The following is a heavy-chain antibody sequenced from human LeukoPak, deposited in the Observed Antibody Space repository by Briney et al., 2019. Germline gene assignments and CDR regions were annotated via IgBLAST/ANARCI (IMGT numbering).Heavy chain of an antibody. CDR3: ARDRVTFLGVVTNWFDP. V-gene: IGHV1-69*04. CDR2: IIPILGIA. Sequence: SVKGSCKASGGTFSSYAISWVRQAPGQGLEWMGRIIPILGIANYAQKFQGRVTITADKSTSTAYMELSSLRSEDTAVYYCARDRVTFLGVVTNWFDPWGQGTLVTVST. CDR1: GGTFSSYA. D-gene: IGHD3-3*01. J-gene: IGHJ5*02.